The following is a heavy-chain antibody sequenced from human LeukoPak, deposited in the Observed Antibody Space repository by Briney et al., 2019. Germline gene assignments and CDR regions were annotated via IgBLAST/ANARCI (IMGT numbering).Heavy chain of an antibody. D-gene: IGHD3-3*01. Sequence: HWVRQAPGKGLEWVSYISSSSTIYYADSVKGRFTISRDNAKNSLYLQMNSLRAEDTAVYYCARGDYDFWSGYLKDYFDYWGQGTLVTVSS. CDR3: ARGDYDFWSGYLKDYFDY. J-gene: IGHJ4*02. CDR2: ISSSSTI. V-gene: IGHV3-69-1*01.